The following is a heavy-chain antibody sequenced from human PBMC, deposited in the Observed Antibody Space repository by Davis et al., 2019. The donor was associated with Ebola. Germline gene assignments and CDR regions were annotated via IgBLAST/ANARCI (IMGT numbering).Heavy chain of an antibody. CDR1: GFTFSDYY. CDR2: ISSSSSTI. Sequence: GGSLRLSCAASGFTFSDYYMSWIRQAPGKGLEWVSYISSSSSTIYYADSVKGRFTISRDNAKNSLYLQMNSLRDEDTAVYYCARNLWFGEVIGYWGQGTLVTVSS. D-gene: IGHD3-10*01. CDR3: ARNLWFGEVIGY. V-gene: IGHV3-11*04. J-gene: IGHJ4*02.